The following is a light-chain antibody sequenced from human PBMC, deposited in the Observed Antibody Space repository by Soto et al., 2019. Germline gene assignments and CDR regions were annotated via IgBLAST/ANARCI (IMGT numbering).Light chain of an antibody. Sequence: QSVLTQPSSASGTPGQRVTISCSGSSSNIGSNPVNWYQHLPGTAPRLLIYINSQRPSGVRDRFSGSKSGTSASLAISGLQSEDEADYYCQSYDSSLSGPVVFGGGTKLTVL. J-gene: IGLJ2*01. CDR3: QSYDSSLSGPVV. V-gene: IGLV1-44*01. CDR1: SSNIGSNP. CDR2: INS.